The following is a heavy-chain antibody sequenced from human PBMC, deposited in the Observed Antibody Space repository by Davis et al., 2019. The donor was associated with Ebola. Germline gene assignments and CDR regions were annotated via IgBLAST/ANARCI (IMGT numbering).Heavy chain of an antibody. CDR1: GGSISSSSYY. Sequence: MPSETLSLTCTVSGGSISSSSYYWGWIRQPPGKGLEWIGSIYYSGSTNYNPSLKSRVTISVDTSKNQFSLKLRSVTAADTAVYYCARGKTYSVYWGQGTLDTVSS. CDR2: IYYSGST. CDR3: ARGKTYSVY. J-gene: IGHJ4*02. V-gene: IGHV4-39*07.